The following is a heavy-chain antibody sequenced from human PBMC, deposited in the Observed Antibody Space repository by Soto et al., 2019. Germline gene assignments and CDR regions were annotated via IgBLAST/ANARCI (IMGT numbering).Heavy chain of an antibody. J-gene: IGHJ4*02. Sequence: EVQLLESGGGLVQPGGSLRLSCAASGFTFSSYAMSWVRQAPGKGLEWVSAISGSGGITYYADSVKGRFTISRDNSKNTLYLQVTSLRAEDTAVYYCAKKTGRYFDWLLYLDYWGQGTLVTVSS. D-gene: IGHD3-9*01. V-gene: IGHV3-23*01. CDR2: ISGSGGIT. CDR3: AKKTGRYFDWLLYLDY. CDR1: GFTFSSYA.